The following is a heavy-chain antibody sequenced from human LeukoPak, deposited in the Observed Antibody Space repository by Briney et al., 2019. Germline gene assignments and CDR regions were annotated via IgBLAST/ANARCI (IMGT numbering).Heavy chain of an antibody. J-gene: IGHJ3*02. CDR1: GYTFTSYY. D-gene: IGHD3-10*01. Sequence: ASVKVSCKASGYTFTSYYMHWVRQAPEQGLEWMGIINPSGGSTSYAQKFQGRVTMTRDTSISTAYMELSSLRSEDTAVYYCARGAYYYGSGSSSDAFDIWGQGTMVTVSS. V-gene: IGHV1-46*01. CDR2: INPSGGST. CDR3: ARGAYYYGSGSSSDAFDI.